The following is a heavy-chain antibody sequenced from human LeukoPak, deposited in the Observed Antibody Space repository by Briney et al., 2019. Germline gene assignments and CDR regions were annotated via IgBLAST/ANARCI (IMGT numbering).Heavy chain of an antibody. CDR2: IRSSGSSI. Sequence: PGGSLRLSCAASGFTFSSYEMNWVRQAPGKGLEWVSYIRSSGSSIYYADSVKGRFTISRDNAKNSLYLQMNSLRAEDTAVYYCARKYCSSTSCLFDCWGQGTLVTVSS. CDR3: ARKYCSSTSCLFDC. J-gene: IGHJ4*02. CDR1: GFTFSSYE. D-gene: IGHD2-2*01. V-gene: IGHV3-48*03.